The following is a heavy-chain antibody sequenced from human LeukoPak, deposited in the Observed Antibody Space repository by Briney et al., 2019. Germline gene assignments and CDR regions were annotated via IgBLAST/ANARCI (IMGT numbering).Heavy chain of an antibody. D-gene: IGHD5-18*01. Sequence: PGGSLRLSCAASGFTFSSYEMNWVRQAPGKGLEWVSYISSSGSTIYYADSVKGRFTISRDNAKNSLYLQMNSLRAEDTAVYYCARAGGYSYGYDAFDIWGQRTMVTVSS. J-gene: IGHJ3*02. CDR2: ISSSGSTI. V-gene: IGHV3-48*03. CDR3: ARAGGYSYGYDAFDI. CDR1: GFTFSSYE.